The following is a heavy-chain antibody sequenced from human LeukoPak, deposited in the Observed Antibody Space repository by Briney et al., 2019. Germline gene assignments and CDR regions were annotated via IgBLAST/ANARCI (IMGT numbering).Heavy chain of an antibody. Sequence: GGSLRLSCAASGFTFSSYAMHWVRQAPGKGLEWVAVISYDGSNKYYADSVKGRFTISRDSSKNTLFLQMNRLRPEDAAVYYCAKAPVTTCRGAYCYPFDYWGQGTLVTVSS. CDR2: ISYDGSNK. CDR1: GFTFSSYA. D-gene: IGHD2-21*01. CDR3: AKAPVTTCRGAYCYPFDY. J-gene: IGHJ4*02. V-gene: IGHV3-30*04.